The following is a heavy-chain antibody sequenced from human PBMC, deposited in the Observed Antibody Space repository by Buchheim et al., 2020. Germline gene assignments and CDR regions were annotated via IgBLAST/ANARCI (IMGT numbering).Heavy chain of an antibody. CDR2: ISGSTGRT. CDR3: SAKVTDDYDY. Sequence: EVQLLESGGGLIQPGGSLRLSCAASGFTFSTYTMTWVRQAPGKGLEWVSTISGSTGRTYYADSVKGRFTISRDNSKSKLYLQLNSLRADDAAIYYCSAKVTDDYDYWGQGIL. CDR1: GFTFSTYT. D-gene: IGHD3-16*01. V-gene: IGHV3-23*01. J-gene: IGHJ4*02.